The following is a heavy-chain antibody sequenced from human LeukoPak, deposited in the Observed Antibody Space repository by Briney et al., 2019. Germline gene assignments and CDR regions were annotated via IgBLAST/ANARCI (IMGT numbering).Heavy chain of an antibody. CDR2: ISSSSSII. D-gene: IGHD3-22*01. CDR1: GFTLTTYA. J-gene: IGHJ3*02. Sequence: PGGSLRLSCAASGFTLTTYAMSWVRPAPGKGLEWVSYISSSSSIIYYADSVKGRFTISRDNAKNSLYLQMNSLRDEDTAVYYCARDPYYDSIWGQGSMVTVSS. CDR3: ARDPYYDSI. V-gene: IGHV3-48*02.